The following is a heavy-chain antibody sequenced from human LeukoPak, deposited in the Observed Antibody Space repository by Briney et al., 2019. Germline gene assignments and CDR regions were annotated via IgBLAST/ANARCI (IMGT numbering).Heavy chain of an antibody. D-gene: IGHD3-16*02. J-gene: IGHJ4*02. CDR1: GFTFSNYD. Sequence: GGSLRLSCAASGFTFSNYDMHWVRQAPGKGLEWVAVTWHDGSNEYYAGSVRGRFTISKDKSKNTLHLRMNSLRVDDTAVYYCARTGELSEALDYWGQGTLVTVSS. CDR3: ARTGELSEALDY. CDR2: TWHDGSNE. V-gene: IGHV3-33*01.